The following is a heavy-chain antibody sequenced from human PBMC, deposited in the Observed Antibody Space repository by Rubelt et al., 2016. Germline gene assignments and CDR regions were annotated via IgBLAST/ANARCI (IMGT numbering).Heavy chain of an antibody. CDR1: GFTVSSNY. J-gene: IGHJ4*02. V-gene: IGHV3-23*04. D-gene: IGHD6-19*01. CDR3: AKQYSSGWYQTASFDY. Sequence: EVQLVESGGGLIQPGGSLRLSCAASGFTVSSNYMSWVRQAPGKGLEWVSAISGSGGSTYYADSVKDRFTISRDNSKNTLYLQMNSLRAGDTAVYDCAKQYSSGWYQTASFDYWGQGTLVTVSS. CDR2: ISGSGGST.